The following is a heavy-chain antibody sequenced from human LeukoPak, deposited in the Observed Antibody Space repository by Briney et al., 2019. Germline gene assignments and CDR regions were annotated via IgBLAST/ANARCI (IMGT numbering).Heavy chain of an antibody. V-gene: IGHV1-2*02. CDR3: ARDLSGSYIHLIDY. CDR1: GYTFTSYD. D-gene: IGHD1-26*01. J-gene: IGHJ4*02. CDR2: INPNSGGT. Sequence: EASVKVSCKASGYTFTSYDINWVRQATGQGLEWMGWINPNSGGTNYAQKFQGRVTMTRDTSTSTAYMELRSLRSDDTAVYYCARDLSGSYIHLIDYWGQGTLVTVSS.